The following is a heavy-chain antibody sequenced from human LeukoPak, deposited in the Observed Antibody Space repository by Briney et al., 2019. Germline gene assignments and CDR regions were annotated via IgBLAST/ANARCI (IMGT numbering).Heavy chain of an antibody. J-gene: IGHJ4*02. D-gene: IGHD3-16*01. CDR2: IIPILGIA. V-gene: IGHV1-69*04. CDR1: GGTLSSYA. Sequence: SVTVSCKASGGTLSSYAISWVRQAPGQGLEWMGRIIPILGIANYAQKFQGRVTITADKSTSTAYMELSSLRSEDTAVYYCARAKPPVWPFDYWGQGTLVTVSS. CDR3: ARAKPPVWPFDY.